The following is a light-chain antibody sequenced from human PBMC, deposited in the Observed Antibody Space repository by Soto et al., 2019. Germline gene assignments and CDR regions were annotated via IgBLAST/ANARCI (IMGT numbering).Light chain of an antibody. V-gene: IGKV4-1*01. CDR2: WAS. CDR3: QHHYSTHPA. Sequence: DIVVTQSPDSLAVSLGERATINCKSSQSVLYSSNNKNYLTWYQQKPGQPPRLLIYWASTRESGVPDRFSGSGSGTDFTLTISSLQAEDVAVYYCQHHYSTHPAFGGGTKVEIK. CDR1: QSVLYSSNNKNY. J-gene: IGKJ4*02.